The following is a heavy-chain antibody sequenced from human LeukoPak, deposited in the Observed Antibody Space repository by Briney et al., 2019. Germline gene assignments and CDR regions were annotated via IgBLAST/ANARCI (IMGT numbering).Heavy chain of an antibody. Sequence: VASVKVSCKASGYTFTSYGISWVRQAPGQGREWMGWISAYNGNTNYAQKLQGRVTMTTDTSTSTAYMELRSLRSDDTAVYYCARDLLVVGATYWFDPWGQGTLVTVSS. J-gene: IGHJ5*02. D-gene: IGHD1-26*01. CDR3: ARDLLVVGATYWFDP. CDR2: ISAYNGNT. CDR1: GYTFTSYG. V-gene: IGHV1-18*01.